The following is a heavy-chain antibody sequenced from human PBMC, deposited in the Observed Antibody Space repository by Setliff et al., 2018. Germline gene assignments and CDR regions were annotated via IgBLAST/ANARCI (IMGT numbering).Heavy chain of an antibody. CDR2: IYYSGNT. CDR1: GGSIDSHY. D-gene: IGHD3-3*01. Sequence: PSETLSLTCSVSGGSIDSHYWSWIRQPPGKGLEWIGSIYYSGNTNYNPSLKSRVTISIDTSKNQFSLKLSSVTAADTAVYHCARGKTFFGAFIRAFDIWGQGGMVTVS. V-gene: IGHV4-59*11. J-gene: IGHJ3*02. CDR3: ARGKTFFGAFIRAFDI.